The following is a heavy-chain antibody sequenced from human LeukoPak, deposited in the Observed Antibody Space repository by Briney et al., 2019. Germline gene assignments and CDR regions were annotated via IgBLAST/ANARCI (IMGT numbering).Heavy chain of an antibody. V-gene: IGHV1-69*02. CDR2: IIPILGIA. CDR3: ARVLYSGSCYGAFDI. J-gene: IGHJ3*02. Sequence: SVKVSCTASGGTFSSYTISWVRQAPGQGLEWMGRIIPILGIANYAQKFQGRVTITADTSTSTAYMELSSLRSEDTAVYYCARVLYSGSCYGAFDIWGQGTMVTVSS. D-gene: IGHD1-26*01. CDR1: GGTFSSYT.